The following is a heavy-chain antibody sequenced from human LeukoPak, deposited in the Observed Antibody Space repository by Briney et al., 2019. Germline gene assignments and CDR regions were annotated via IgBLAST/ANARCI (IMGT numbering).Heavy chain of an antibody. Sequence: GGSLRLSCAASGFTFSNYWLLWLRQVPGKGLVWVSGINSDGRSTMYADSVQGRFTISRDNAKNTLYLQMNSLRVEDTAVYFCATAHHPWGQGTLVTVSS. CDR2: INSDGRST. CDR3: ATAHHP. V-gene: IGHV3-74*03. J-gene: IGHJ5*02. CDR1: GFTFSNYW.